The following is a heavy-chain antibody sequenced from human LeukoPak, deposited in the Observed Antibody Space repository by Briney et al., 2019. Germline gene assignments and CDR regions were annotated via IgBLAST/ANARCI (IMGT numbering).Heavy chain of an antibody. CDR1: GGPISSGRYY. Sequence: PSQTLSLTCTASGGPISSGRYYWSWIRQPAGKALEWIGRLSSTGSTNYNPSLKSRVTISVDTSKNQFALNLSSVTAADTAVYYCARQGGYCDASSCYSGDYYYYHGMDVWGQGTTVTVSS. D-gene: IGHD2-2*02. V-gene: IGHV4-61*02. J-gene: IGHJ6*02. CDR2: LSSTGST. CDR3: ARQGGYCDASSCYSGDYYYYHGMDV.